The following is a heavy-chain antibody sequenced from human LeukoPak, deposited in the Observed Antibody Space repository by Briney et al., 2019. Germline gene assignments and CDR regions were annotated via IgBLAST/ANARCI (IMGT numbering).Heavy chain of an antibody. V-gene: IGHV4-59*01. CDR3: ARGGSGYDSFYYYGMDV. Sequence: SETLSLTCTVSGGSISSYFWSWIRQPPGKGLEWIGYIYDSGSTNYNPSLKSRVTISVDTSKNQFSLKLSSVTAADTAVYYCARGGSGYDSFYYYGMDVWGQGTTVTVSS. D-gene: IGHD5-12*01. CDR1: GGSISSYF. CDR2: IYDSGST. J-gene: IGHJ6*02.